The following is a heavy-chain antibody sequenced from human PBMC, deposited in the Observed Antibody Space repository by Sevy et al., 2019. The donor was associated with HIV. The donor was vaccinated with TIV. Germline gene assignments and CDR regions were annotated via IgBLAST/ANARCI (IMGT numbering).Heavy chain of an antibody. J-gene: IGHJ3*02. Sequence: ASVKVSCKASGGTFSSYAISWVRQAPGQGLEWMGRIIPIFGTANYAQKFQGRVTITADESTSTAYMELSSLRSEDTAVYYCARERSYYDIWTGYYLMHDAFDIWGQGTMVTVSS. CDR2: IIPIFGTA. CDR3: ARERSYYDIWTGYYLMHDAFDI. CDR1: GGTFSSYA. D-gene: IGHD3-9*01. V-gene: IGHV1-69*13.